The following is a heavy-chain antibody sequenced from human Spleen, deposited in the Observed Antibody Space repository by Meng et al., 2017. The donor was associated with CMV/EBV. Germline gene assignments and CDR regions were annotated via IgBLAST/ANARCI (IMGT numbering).Heavy chain of an antibody. CDR2: IIPIFGTA. D-gene: IGHD1-26*01. V-gene: IGHV1-69*05. CDR1: GGTFSSYA. CDR3: ARGNLWEFDY. Sequence: VSGKASGGTFSSYAVSWVRQAPGQGLEWMGGIIPIFGTATYAQKFRGRVTITTDESTSTAYMELSSLRSEDTAVYYCARGNLWEFDYWGQGTLVTVSS. J-gene: IGHJ4*02.